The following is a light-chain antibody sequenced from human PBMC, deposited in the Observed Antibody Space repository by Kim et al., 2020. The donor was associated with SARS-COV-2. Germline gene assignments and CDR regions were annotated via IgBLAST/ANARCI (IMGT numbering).Light chain of an antibody. Sequence: LGQTVRITCQGDSLRSYYSSWYQQKTGQAPILVLYGKNNRPSGIPDRVSGSTSGSTASLTITGAQAEDEADYYCSSRVTSGNHLWVFGGGTQLTVL. CDR2: GKN. CDR1: SLRSYY. J-gene: IGLJ3*02. V-gene: IGLV3-19*01. CDR3: SSRVTSGNHLWV.